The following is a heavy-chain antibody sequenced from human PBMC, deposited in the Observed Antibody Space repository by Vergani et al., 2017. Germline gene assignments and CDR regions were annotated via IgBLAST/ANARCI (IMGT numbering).Heavy chain of an antibody. J-gene: IGHJ5*02. D-gene: IGHD1-14*01. CDR1: GFTSAGYA. Sequence: EVQLEESGGGLVLPGRSLRLSCVASGFTSAGYAMHWVRQAPGKGLEWVSGISWNSNSIGYADSVKGRFTISRDNAKNSLYLQMNSLRAEDTALYYCAKDLGTTSEGGWFDPWCQGTLVTVAS. CDR3: AKDLGTTSEGGWFDP. CDR2: ISWNSNSI. V-gene: IGHV3-9*02.